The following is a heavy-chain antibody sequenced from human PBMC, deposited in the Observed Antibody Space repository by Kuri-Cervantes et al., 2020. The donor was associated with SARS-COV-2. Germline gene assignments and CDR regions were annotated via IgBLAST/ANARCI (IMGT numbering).Heavy chain of an antibody. CDR3: AKDNGYCSGGSCYPGYFDY. J-gene: IGHJ4*02. D-gene: IGHD2-15*01. CDR2: ISSSSSYI. CDR1: GFTFSSYS. Sequence: GGSLRLSCAASGFTFSSYSMNWVRQAPGKGLEWVSSISSSSSYIYYADSVKGRFTISRDNAKNTLYLQMNSLRAEDTAVYYCAKDNGYCSGGSCYPGYFDYWGQGTLVTVSS. V-gene: IGHV3-21*04.